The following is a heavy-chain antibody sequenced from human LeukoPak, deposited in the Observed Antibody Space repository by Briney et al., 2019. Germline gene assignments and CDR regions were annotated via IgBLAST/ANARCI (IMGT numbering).Heavy chain of an antibody. Sequence: GGSLRLSCAASGFTFGSYWMNWVRQAPVKGLEWVASIRQDGSVKNYVDSVRGRFTISRDNAKNSLYLQMNSLRAEDTAVYYCARASITLFGVPLLFDYWGQGTLVTVSS. V-gene: IGHV3-7*01. CDR2: IRQDGSVK. CDR1: GFTFGSYW. J-gene: IGHJ4*02. CDR3: ARASITLFGVPLLFDY. D-gene: IGHD3-3*01.